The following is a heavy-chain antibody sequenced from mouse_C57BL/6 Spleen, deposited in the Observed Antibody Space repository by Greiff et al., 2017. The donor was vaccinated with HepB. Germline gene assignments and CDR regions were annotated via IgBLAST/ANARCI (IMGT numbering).Heavy chain of an antibody. V-gene: IGHV1-69*01. D-gene: IGHD2-3*01. J-gene: IGHJ4*01. CDR2: IDPSDSYT. Sequence: VQLQQSGAELVMPGASVKLSCKASGYTFTSYWMHWVKQRPGQGLECIGEIDPSDSYTNYNQKFKGKSTLTVDKSSSTAYMQLSSLTSEDSAVYDCARGGYYPDYYAMDYWGQRTSVTVSS. CDR3: ARGGYYPDYYAMDY. CDR1: GYTFTSYW.